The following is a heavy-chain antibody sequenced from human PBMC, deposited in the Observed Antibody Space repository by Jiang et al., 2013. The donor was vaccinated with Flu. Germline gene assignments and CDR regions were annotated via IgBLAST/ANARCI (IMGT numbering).Heavy chain of an antibody. CDR2: ISGSGVSA. Sequence: VQLLESGGGLVQPGGSLRLSCAASGFTFSNYAMTWVRQAPGKGLEWVSAISGSGVSAFYADSVKGRFTISRDNSKNILYLQMSSLRAEDTAVYFCAKDRLYNWNYVEDDWGQGTLVTVSS. CDR1: GFTFSNYA. V-gene: IGHV3-23*01. CDR3: AKDRLYNWNYVEDD. J-gene: IGHJ4*02. D-gene: IGHD1-7*01.